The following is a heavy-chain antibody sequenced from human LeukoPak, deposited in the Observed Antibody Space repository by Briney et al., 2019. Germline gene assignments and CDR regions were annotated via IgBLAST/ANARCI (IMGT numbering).Heavy chain of an antibody. Sequence: SGGSLRLSCAASGFTFSDYYMSWIRQAPGKGLEWVSYISSSGSTIYYADSVKGRFTISRDNAKNSLYLQVNSLRAEDTAVYYCASKGYIVVDPLDPWGQGTLVTVSS. CDR2: ISSSGSTI. V-gene: IGHV3-11*04. CDR3: ASKGYIVVDPLDP. D-gene: IGHD2-2*01. CDR1: GFTFSDYY. J-gene: IGHJ5*02.